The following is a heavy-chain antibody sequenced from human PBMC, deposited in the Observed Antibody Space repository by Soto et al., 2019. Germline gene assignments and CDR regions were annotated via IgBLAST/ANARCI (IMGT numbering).Heavy chain of an antibody. J-gene: IGHJ4*02. CDR3: ARSGEGHFDY. CDR1: GFTFSVYS. D-gene: IGHD3-10*01. Sequence: EVQLVESGGDLVQREGSLRLSCVASGFTFSVYSMNWVRQAPGKGLEWFSYITSDTKTIKYADSVKGRFTISRDNAKNSVYLRMNSLRDEDTAVYYCARSGEGHFDYWGQGTVVTVSS. CDR2: ITSDTKTI. V-gene: IGHV3-48*02.